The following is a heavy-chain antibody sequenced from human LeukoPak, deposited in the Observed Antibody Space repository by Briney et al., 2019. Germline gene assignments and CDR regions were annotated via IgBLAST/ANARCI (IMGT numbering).Heavy chain of an antibody. CDR1: GGSFSSYY. CDR3: ARASWLPQSRNYYYMDV. Sequence: SETLSLTCTLSGGSFSSYYWSWIRQPPGKGLEWIGYIYYSGSTNYNPSLKSRVTISVDTSKNQFSLKLSSVTAADTAVYYCARASWLPQSRNYYYMDVWGKGTTVTISS. D-gene: IGHD5-12*01. CDR2: IYYSGST. J-gene: IGHJ6*03. V-gene: IGHV4-59*01.